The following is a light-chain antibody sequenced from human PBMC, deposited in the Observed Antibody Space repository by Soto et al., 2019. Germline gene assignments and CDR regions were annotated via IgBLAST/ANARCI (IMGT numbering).Light chain of an antibody. CDR1: QSVTSRY. Sequence: EVVLTQSPDTLSLSPGEKATLSCRASQSVTSRYIAWYQQRPGRAPSLLIYGASSRATGIPDRFSGSGSGTDFTLTISRLEPEDFAVYYCQQYGISPRTFGPGTKVDIK. CDR2: GAS. V-gene: IGKV3-20*01. J-gene: IGKJ1*01. CDR3: QQYGISPRT.